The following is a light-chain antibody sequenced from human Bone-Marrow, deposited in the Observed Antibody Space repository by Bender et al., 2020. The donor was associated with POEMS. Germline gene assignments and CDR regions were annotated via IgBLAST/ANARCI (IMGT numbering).Light chain of an antibody. CDR1: ALPKQY. J-gene: IGLJ2*01. V-gene: IGLV3-25*03. Sequence: SYELTQPPSVSVSPGQTARITCSGDALPKQYAYWYQQKSGQAPVLVIYKDSERPAGIPERFSGSSSGTVVTLTISAVQAEDEADYYCQSGDTSNPEVVFGGGTKLTVL. CDR2: KDS. CDR3: QSGDTSNPEVV.